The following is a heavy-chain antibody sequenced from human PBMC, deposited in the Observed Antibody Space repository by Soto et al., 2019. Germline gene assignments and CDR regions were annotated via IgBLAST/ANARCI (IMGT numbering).Heavy chain of an antibody. V-gene: IGHV3-73*01. CDR1: GFTFSGSA. Sequence: EVQLVESGGGLVQPGGSLKLSCAVSGFTFSGSAMHWVRQASGKGLEWVGRIRSKSNSYATAYAASVKGRFTISRDDSKNTAYLQMNSLKTEDPAVCCCTRGYGDYVRDYWGQGTLVTVSS. CDR3: TRGYGDYVRDY. J-gene: IGHJ4*02. D-gene: IGHD4-17*01. CDR2: IRSKSNSYAT.